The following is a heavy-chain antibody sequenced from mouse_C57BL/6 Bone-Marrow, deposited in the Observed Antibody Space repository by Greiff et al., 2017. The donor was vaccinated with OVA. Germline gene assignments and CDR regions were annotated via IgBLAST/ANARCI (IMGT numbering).Heavy chain of an antibody. Sequence: QVHVKQSGAELARPGASVKLSCKASGYTFTSYGISWVKQRTGQGLEWIGEIYPRSGNTYYNEKFKGKATLTADKSSSTAYMELRSLTSEDSAVYFCARRTGTPYFDYWGQGTTLTVSS. V-gene: IGHV1-81*01. J-gene: IGHJ2*01. D-gene: IGHD2-14*01. CDR1: GYTFTSYG. CDR3: ARRTGTPYFDY. CDR2: IYPRSGNT.